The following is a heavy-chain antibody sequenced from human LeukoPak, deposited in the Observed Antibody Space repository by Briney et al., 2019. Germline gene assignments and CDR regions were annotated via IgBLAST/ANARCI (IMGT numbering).Heavy chain of an antibody. CDR3: ARERGYYDNSGYLPTTYFQH. D-gene: IGHD3-22*01. J-gene: IGHJ1*01. Sequence: PGGSLRLSCAASGFTFSSYSMNWVRQAPGKGLEWVSSISSSSSYIYYADSVKGRFTISRDNAKNSLYLQMNSLRAEDTAVYYCARERGYYDNSGYLPTTYFQHWGQGTLVTVSS. V-gene: IGHV3-21*01. CDR1: GFTFSSYS. CDR2: ISSSSSYI.